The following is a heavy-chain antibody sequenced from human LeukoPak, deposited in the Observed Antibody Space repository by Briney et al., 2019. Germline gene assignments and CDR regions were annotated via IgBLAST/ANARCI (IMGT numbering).Heavy chain of an antibody. CDR2: IYYSGST. Sequence: SETLSLTCTVSGGSISSYYWSWIRQPPGKGLEWTGYIYYSGSTNYNPSLKSRVTISVDTSKNQFSLKLSSVTAADTAVYYCARQGYGDIYYYYGMDVWGQGTTVTVSS. CDR1: GGSISSYY. CDR3: ARQGYGDIYYYYGMDV. D-gene: IGHD4-17*01. V-gene: IGHV4-59*08. J-gene: IGHJ6*02.